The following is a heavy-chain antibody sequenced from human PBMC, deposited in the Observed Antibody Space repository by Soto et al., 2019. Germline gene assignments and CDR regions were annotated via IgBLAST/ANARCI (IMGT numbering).Heavy chain of an antibody. V-gene: IGHV3-30-3*01. CDR2: ISYDGSNK. CDR1: GFTFSRYA. J-gene: IGHJ5*02. Sequence: QVQLVESGGGVVQPGRSLRLSCAASGFTFSRYAMHWVRQAPDKGLQWVTVISYDGSNKHYADSVKDRFTISRDNSKNSLYLQMNNLGAEDTAVYYCARGPFKSPLDPWGQGTLVTVSS. CDR3: ARGPFKSPLDP.